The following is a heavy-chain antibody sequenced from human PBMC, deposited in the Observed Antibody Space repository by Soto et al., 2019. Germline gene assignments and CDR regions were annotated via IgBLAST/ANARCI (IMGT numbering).Heavy chain of an antibody. CDR1: GYTFTSYY. J-gene: IGHJ6*02. V-gene: IGHV1-46*01. D-gene: IGHD3-22*01. CDR2: INPSGGST. CDR3: AGPDYYDSSGYYIYGMDV. Sequence: ASVKVSCKASGYTFTSYYMHWVRQAPGQGLEWMGIINPSGGSTSYAQKFQGRVTMTRDTSTSTVYMELSSLRSEDTAVYYCAGPDYYDSSGYYIYGMDVWGQGTTVTVSS.